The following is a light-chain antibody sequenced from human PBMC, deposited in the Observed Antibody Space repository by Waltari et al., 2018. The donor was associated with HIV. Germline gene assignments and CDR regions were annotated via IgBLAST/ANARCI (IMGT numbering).Light chain of an antibody. CDR2: EVS. V-gene: IGLV2-8*01. Sequence: QSALTQPPSASGSPGQSVTISCTGTSSDVGGYNYVSWYQPHPGKAPKLMIYEVSKRPSGVPDLFSGSKSGNTASLTVSGLQAEDEADYYCSSYAGSNTDVVFGGGTKLTVL. CDR1: SSDVGGYNY. J-gene: IGLJ2*01. CDR3: SSYAGSNTDVV.